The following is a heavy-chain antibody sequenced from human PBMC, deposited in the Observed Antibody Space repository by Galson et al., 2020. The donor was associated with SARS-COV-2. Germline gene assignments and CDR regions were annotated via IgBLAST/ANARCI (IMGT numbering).Heavy chain of an antibody. CDR3: SREGWQGGY. J-gene: IGHJ4*02. Sequence: GESLRLSCEVSGFTFNDFWMSWFRQAPGKGLEWVANIKGDGSETNYADFVKGRFSISRDNAANSLYLQMNSLRVEESAVYYCSREGWQGGYWGQGTRVTVSS. V-gene: IGHV3-7*01. D-gene: IGHD6-19*01. CDR1: GFTFNDFW. CDR2: IKGDGSET.